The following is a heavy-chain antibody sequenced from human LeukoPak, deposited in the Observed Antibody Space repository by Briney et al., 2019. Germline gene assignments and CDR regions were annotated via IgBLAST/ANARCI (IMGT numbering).Heavy chain of an antibody. V-gene: IGHV4-59*08. CDR3: ARRTTVTAYYYSGMDV. CDR2: IYSNGST. J-gene: IGHJ6*02. CDR1: GGSISSYY. Sequence: SETLSLTCTVSGGSISSYYWSWIRQPPGKGLEWIGYIYSNGSTNYNPSLNSRVTMSVDTSKNQFSLNLSSMTTEDTAVYYCARRTTVTAYYYSGMDVWGQGTTVTVSS. D-gene: IGHD4-11*01.